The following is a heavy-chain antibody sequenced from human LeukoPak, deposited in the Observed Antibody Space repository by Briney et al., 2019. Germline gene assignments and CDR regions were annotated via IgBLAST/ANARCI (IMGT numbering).Heavy chain of an antibody. Sequence: ASVKVSCKAFGYTFTSYAMNWVRQVPGQGLEWMGGINTNTGNPTYAQGFTGRFVFSLDTSVSTAYLQISSLKAEDTAVYYCARDHRVGATFYYYYYMDVWGKGTTVTVSS. J-gene: IGHJ6*03. CDR2: INTNTGNP. D-gene: IGHD1-26*01. CDR3: ARDHRVGATFYYYYYMDV. CDR1: GYTFTSYA. V-gene: IGHV7-4-1*02.